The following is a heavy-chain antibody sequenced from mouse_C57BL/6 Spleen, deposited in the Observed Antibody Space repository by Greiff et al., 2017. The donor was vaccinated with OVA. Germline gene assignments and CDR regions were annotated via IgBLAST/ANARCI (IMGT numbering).Heavy chain of an antibody. CDR3: ARGNTVVAKDWYFDV. D-gene: IGHD1-1*01. V-gene: IGHV1-52*01. CDR1: GYTFTSYW. CDR2: IDPSDSET. Sequence: QVQLQQPGAELVRPGSSVKLSCKASGYTFTSYWMYWVKQRPIQGLEWIGNIDPSDSETHYNQKFKDKATLTVDKSSSTAYMQLSSLTSEDSAVYYCARGNTVVAKDWYFDVWGTGTTVTVSS. J-gene: IGHJ1*03.